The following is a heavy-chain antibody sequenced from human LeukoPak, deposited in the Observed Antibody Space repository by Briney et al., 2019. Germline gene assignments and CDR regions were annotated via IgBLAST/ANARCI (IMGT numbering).Heavy chain of an antibody. V-gene: IGHV3-48*03. CDR3: AREVPTIPYYFDY. CDR2: ISSSGSAI. Sequence: GGSLRLSCAASGFTFSNYEMNWVRQAPGKGLEWVSYISSSGSAIYYAHSVKGRFTISRDNAKNSLYLQMNSLRAEDTAVYYCAREVPTIPYYFDYWGQGTLVTVSS. J-gene: IGHJ4*02. D-gene: IGHD1-1*01. CDR1: GFTFSNYE.